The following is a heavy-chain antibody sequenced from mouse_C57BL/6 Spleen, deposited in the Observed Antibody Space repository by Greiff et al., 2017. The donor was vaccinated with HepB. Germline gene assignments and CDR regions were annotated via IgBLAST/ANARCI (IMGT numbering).Heavy chain of an antibody. CDR3: ARPIYDGNSAWFAY. CDR2: IDTEDGET. J-gene: IGHJ3*01. CDR1: GFNIKDYY. D-gene: IGHD2-1*01. V-gene: IGHV14-2*01. Sequence: VQLQQSGAELVKPGASVKLSCTASGFNIKDYYMHWVKQRTEQGLEWIGRIDTEDGETKYAPKFQGKTTITADTSANTAYLKLSRLTSEDTAVYYCARPIYDGNSAWFAYWGQGTLVTVSA.